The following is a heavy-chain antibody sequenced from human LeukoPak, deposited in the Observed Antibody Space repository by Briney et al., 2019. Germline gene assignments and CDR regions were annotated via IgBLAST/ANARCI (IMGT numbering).Heavy chain of an antibody. V-gene: IGHV3-11*04. J-gene: IGHJ3*02. CDR2: ISSSGSTI. CDR1: GFTFSDYY. D-gene: IGHD3-22*01. Sequence: NPGGSLRLSCAASGFTFSDYYMSWIRQAPGKGLEWVSYISSSGSTIYYADSVKGRFTISRDNAKNSLYLQMNSLRAEDTAVYYCASSDYYDSSGYPPRLLVPDAFDIWGQGTMVTVSS. CDR3: ASSDYYDSSGYPPRLLVPDAFDI.